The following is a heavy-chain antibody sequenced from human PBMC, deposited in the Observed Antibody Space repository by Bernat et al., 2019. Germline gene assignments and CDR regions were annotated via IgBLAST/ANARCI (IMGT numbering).Heavy chain of an antibody. D-gene: IGHD2-15*01. J-gene: IGHJ6*03. CDR2: INHSGST. CDR1: GGSFSGYY. V-gene: IGHV4-34*01. CDR3: ARGFGYCSGGSCYGRFYYYYYMDV. Sequence: QVQLQQWGAGLLKPSETLSLTCAVYGGSFSGYYWSWIRQPPGKGLEWIGEINHSGSTNYNPSLKRRVTISVDTSKNQFSLKLSSVTAADTAVYYCARGFGYCSGGSCYGRFYYYYYMDVWGKGTTVTVSS.